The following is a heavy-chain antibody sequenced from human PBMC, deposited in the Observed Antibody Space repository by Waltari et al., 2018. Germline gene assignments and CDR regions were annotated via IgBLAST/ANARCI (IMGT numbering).Heavy chain of an antibody. Sequence: QVQLQESGPGLVKPSETLSLTCTVSGGSTSSNHWSWIRQPPGKGLEWIGYIYYSGSTNYNPSLKRRVTISVDTSKNQFSLKLSSVTAADTAVYYCAGAPMVQGVSDFDYWGQGTLVTVSS. V-gene: IGHV4-59*01. CDR3: AGAPMVQGVSDFDY. D-gene: IGHD3-10*01. CDR1: GGSTSSNH. J-gene: IGHJ4*02. CDR2: IYYSGST.